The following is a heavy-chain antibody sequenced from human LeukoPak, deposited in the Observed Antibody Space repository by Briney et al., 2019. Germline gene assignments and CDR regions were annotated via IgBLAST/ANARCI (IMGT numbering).Heavy chain of an antibody. CDR3: AKDKSGYYFDY. J-gene: IGHJ4*02. CDR1: GFTFDDYA. CDR2: ISWNSGSI. D-gene: IGHD3-10*01. V-gene: IGHV3-9*01. Sequence: QPGRSLRLSCAASGFTFDDYAMRWVRQAPGKGLEWVSGISWNSGSIGYADSVKGRFTISRDNAKNSLYLQMNSLRAEDTALYYCAKDKSGYYFDYWGQGTLVTVSS.